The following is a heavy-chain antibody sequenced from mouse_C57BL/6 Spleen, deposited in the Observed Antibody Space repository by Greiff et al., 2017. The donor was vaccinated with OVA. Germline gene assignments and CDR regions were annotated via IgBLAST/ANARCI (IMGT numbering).Heavy chain of an antibody. V-gene: IGHV1-81*01. CDR2: IYPRSGNT. CDR3: ASQSIYYYGSSEGYFDV. CDR1: GYTFTSYG. J-gene: IGHJ1*03. D-gene: IGHD1-1*01. Sequence: LVESGAELARPGASVKLSCKASGYTFTSYGISWVKQRTGQGLEWIGEIYPRSGNTYYNEKFKGKATLTADKSSSTAYMELRSLTSEDSAVYFCASQSIYYYGSSEGYFDVWGTGTTVTVSS.